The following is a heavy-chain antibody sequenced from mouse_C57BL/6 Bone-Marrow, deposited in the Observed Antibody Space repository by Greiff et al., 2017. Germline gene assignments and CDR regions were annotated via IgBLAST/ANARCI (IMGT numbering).Heavy chain of an antibody. CDR2: IYPRSGNT. CDR3: ARKGYSNLWYFDV. V-gene: IGHV1-81*01. Sequence: VQLQESGAELARPGASVKLSCKASGYTFTSYGISWVKQRTGQGLEWIGEIYPRSGNTYYNEKFKGKATLTADKSSSTAYMALRSLTSEDSAVYFCARKGYSNLWYFDVWGTGTTVTVSS. CDR1: GYTFTSYG. J-gene: IGHJ1*03. D-gene: IGHD2-5*01.